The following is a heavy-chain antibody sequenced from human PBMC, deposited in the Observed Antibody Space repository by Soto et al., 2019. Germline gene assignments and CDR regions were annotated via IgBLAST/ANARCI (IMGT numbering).Heavy chain of an antibody. D-gene: IGHD3-3*01. V-gene: IGHV3-23*01. CDR1: GFTFSSYA. CDR3: AKWGFDFWSGYSSSSWGTGPDNWFDP. Sequence: GGSLRLSCAASGFTFSSYAMSWVRQAPGKGLEWVSAISGSGGSTYYADSVKGRFTISRDNSKNTLYLQMNSLRAEDTAVYYCAKWGFDFWSGYSSSSWGTGPDNWFDPWGQGTLVTVSS. J-gene: IGHJ5*02. CDR2: ISGSGGST.